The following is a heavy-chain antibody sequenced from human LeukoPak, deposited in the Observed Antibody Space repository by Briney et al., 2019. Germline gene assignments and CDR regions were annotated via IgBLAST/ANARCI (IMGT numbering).Heavy chain of an antibody. J-gene: IGHJ3*02. CDR1: GFTFSSYA. V-gene: IGHV3-23*01. CDR3: AKLYSSGWYRPQDAFDI. Sequence: PGGSLRLSCAASGFTFSSYAMSWVRQAPGKGLEWVSTISGSGGNTYYADSVKGRFTFSRDNSKNTLYLQMNSLRAEDTAVYYCAKLYSSGWYRPQDAFDIWGQGTMVTVSS. D-gene: IGHD6-19*01. CDR2: ISGSGGNT.